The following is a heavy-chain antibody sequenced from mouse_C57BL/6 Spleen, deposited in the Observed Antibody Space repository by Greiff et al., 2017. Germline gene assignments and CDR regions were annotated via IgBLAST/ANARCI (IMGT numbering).Heavy chain of an antibody. CDR2: IDPANGNT. V-gene: IGHV14-3*01. Sequence: DVKLQESVAELVRPGASVKLSCTASGFNIKNTYMHWVKQRPEQGLEWIGRIDPANGNTKYAPKFQGKATITADTSSNTAYLQLSSLTSEDTAIYYCARSGPFITTVVAPFDYWGQGTTLTVSS. J-gene: IGHJ2*01. D-gene: IGHD1-1*01. CDR1: GFNIKNTY. CDR3: ARSGPFITTVVAPFDY.